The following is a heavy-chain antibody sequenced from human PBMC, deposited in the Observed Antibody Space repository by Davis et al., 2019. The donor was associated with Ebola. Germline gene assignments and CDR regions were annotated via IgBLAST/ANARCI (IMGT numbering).Heavy chain of an antibody. CDR2: IDPSDSYT. Sequence: GESLKISCQGSGYTFTDYWITWVRQMPGKGLEWMGRIDPSDSYTNYSPSFQGHVTISADKSISTAYLQWSSLKASDTATYYCARRDCGGECYSGFDSWGQGTLVTVSS. CDR1: GYTFTDYW. D-gene: IGHD2-21*01. CDR3: ARRDCGGECYSGFDS. V-gene: IGHV5-10-1*01. J-gene: IGHJ4*02.